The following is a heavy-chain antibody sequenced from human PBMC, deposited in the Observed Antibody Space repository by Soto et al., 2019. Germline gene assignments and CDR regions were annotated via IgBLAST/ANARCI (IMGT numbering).Heavy chain of an antibody. CDR2: IYYSGST. D-gene: IGHD4-17*01. Sequence: QVQLQESGPGLVKPSETLSLTCTVSGGSISSYYWSWIRQPPGKGLEWIGYIYYSGSTNYNPSLKSRVTISVDTSKNQFSLKLSSVTAADTAVYYSARVPFGDPIPYFDYWGQGTLVTVSS. CDR1: GGSISSYY. V-gene: IGHV4-59*01. CDR3: ARVPFGDPIPYFDY. J-gene: IGHJ4*02.